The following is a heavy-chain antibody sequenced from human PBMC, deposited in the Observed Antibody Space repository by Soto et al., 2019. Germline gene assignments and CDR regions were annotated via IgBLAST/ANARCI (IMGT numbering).Heavy chain of an antibody. D-gene: IGHD3-10*01. CDR1: GDSVSSDITS. Sequence: QGQLQQSGPGLVKPSQTLSLTCAISGDSVSSDITSWNWIRQSPSRGLEWLGRTYYRSKWFDDYAASVTSRITINPHTSKNQFSLELNSMTPEDTAVYYCARGNALDVWGQGTVVTVSS. CDR3: ARGNALDV. J-gene: IGHJ3*01. V-gene: IGHV6-1*01. CDR2: TYYRSKWFD.